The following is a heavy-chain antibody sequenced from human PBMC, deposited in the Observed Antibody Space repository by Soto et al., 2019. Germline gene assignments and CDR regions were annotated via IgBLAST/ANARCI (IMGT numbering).Heavy chain of an antibody. CDR1: GYTFTSYY. J-gene: IGHJ4*02. CDR2: INPSGGST. CDR3: ARDPGPTTVAYYFDY. Sequence: ASVKVSCKASGYTFTSYYMHWVRQAPGQGLEWMGIINPSGGSTSYAQKFQGRVTMTRDTSTSTVYMELSSLRSEDTAAYYCARDPGPTTVAYYFDYWSQGTLVTVSS. V-gene: IGHV1-46*03. D-gene: IGHD4-17*01.